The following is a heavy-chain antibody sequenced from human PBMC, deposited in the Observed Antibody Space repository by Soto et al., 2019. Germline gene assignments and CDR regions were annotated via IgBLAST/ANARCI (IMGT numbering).Heavy chain of an antibody. CDR2: ISYDGSNK. D-gene: IGHD6-13*01. CDR3: AKASSSWYGGYFDY. V-gene: IGHV3-30*18. Sequence: GSLRLSGAASVFTFSSYGMHWVRQAPGKGLEWVAVISYDGSNKYYADSVKGRFTISRDNSKNTLYLQMNSLRAEDTAVYYCAKASSSWYGGYFDYWGQGTLVTVSS. J-gene: IGHJ4*02. CDR1: VFTFSSYG.